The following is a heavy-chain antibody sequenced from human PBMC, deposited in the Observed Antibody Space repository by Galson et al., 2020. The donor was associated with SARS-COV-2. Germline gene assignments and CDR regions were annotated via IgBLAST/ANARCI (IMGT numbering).Heavy chain of an antibody. J-gene: IGHJ6*03. CDR2: IYYSGST. Sequence: SDTLSLPCTVPGGSISSYYWSWIRQPPGKGLEWIGYIYYSGSTNYNPSLKSRVTISVDTSKNQFSLKLSFVTAADPAVYYCARVAADPYYYCFYMDVWGKGTTVTVSS. D-gene: IGHD6-19*01. CDR3: ARVAADPYYYCFYMDV. V-gene: IGHV4-59*07. CDR1: GGSISSYY.